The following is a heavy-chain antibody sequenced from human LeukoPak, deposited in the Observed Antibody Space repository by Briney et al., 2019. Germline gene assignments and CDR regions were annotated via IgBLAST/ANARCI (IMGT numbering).Heavy chain of an antibody. CDR2: ISSSSSTI. J-gene: IGHJ3*02. Sequence: GGSLRLSCAASGFTFSDYYMSWIRQAPGKGLEWVSYISSSSSTIYYADSVKGRFTISRDNAKNSLYLQLNSLRAEDTAVYYCAREPYIAVAATGAFDIWGQGTMVTVSS. CDR3: AREPYIAVAATGAFDI. V-gene: IGHV3-11*04. CDR1: GFTFSDYY. D-gene: IGHD6-19*01.